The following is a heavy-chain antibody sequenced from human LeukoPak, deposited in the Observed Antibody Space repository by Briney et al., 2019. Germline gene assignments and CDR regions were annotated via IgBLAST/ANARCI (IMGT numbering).Heavy chain of an antibody. D-gene: IGHD3-22*01. J-gene: IGHJ4*02. Sequence: SETLSLTCTVSGGSISSSSSYWGWIRQPPGKGLEWIGSIYYSGSTYYNPSLKSRVTISVDTSKNQFSLKLSSVTAADTAVYYCARRGITMIVVSPLVFDYWGQGTLVTVSS. CDR3: ARRGITMIVVSPLVFDY. CDR2: IYYSGST. CDR1: GGSISSSSSY. V-gene: IGHV4-39*01.